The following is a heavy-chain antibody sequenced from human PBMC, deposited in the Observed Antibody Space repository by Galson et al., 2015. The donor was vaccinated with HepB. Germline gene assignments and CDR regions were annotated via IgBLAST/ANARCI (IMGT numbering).Heavy chain of an antibody. CDR2: INPSGGST. CDR1: GYTFSNYY. V-gene: IGHV1-46*03. D-gene: IGHD3-16*01. J-gene: IGHJ4*02. CDR3: ARGSNAYAWYPFDF. Sequence: SVKVSCKASGYTFSNYYMHWVRQAPGQGLEWMGTINPSGGSTIYTQKFQGRVTMTRDTSTSTVYMELSSLRSEDTAVYYCARGSNAYAWYPFDFWGQGTLVTVSA.